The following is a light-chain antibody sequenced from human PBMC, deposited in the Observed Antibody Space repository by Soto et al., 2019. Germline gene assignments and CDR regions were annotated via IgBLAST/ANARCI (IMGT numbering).Light chain of an antibody. CDR3: HQYNNWPPAT. J-gene: IGKJ3*01. Sequence: EIVMTQSPATLSVSPGERATLSCRASQSVSSNLAWYQQKPGQAPRLLIYGASIRATGIPARFSGSGSGTEFTLTISSLQSEDFAVYYCHQYNNWPPATFGPGTKVDIK. CDR2: GAS. CDR1: QSVSSN. V-gene: IGKV3D-15*01.